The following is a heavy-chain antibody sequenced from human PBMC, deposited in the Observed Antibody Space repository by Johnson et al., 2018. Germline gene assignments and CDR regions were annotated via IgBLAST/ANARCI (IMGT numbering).Heavy chain of an antibody. CDR2: INGDGTTT. Sequence: VQLQESGGGLVQPGGSLRLSCVASEFTFSPYWMHWVRQAPGKGLVWVSHINGDGTTTIYADSVKGRFTISRDNSKNTLYLQMNSLRAEDTAVDFCARDRGNPVSFDFWGQGTMVTVSS. V-gene: IGHV3-74*01. D-gene: IGHD1-14*01. J-gene: IGHJ3*01. CDR1: EFTFSPYW. CDR3: ARDRGNPVSFDF.